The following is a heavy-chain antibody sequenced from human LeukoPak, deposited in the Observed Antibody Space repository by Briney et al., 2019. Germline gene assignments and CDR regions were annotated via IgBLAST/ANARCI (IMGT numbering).Heavy chain of an antibody. J-gene: IGHJ5*02. CDR1: GYSFTSYW. V-gene: IGHV5-51*01. CDR3: ARTNNGGNPSWFDP. CDR2: FYPGDCDT. D-gene: IGHD4-23*01. Sequence: GESLKIFCWGSGYSFTSYWNGWGRQMPAGGVEGWVSFYPGDCDTRYSPSFQGQVTISADKSISNAYLQWSSVKASDTAMYYCARTNNGGNPSWFDPWGQGTMVTASS.